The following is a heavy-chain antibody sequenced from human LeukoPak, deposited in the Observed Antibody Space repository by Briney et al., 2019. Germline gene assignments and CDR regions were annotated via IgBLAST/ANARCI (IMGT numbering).Heavy chain of an antibody. V-gene: IGHV3-33*01. J-gene: IGHJ4*02. CDR2: IGYDGSNK. CDR1: GFTFSSYG. CDR3: ARGTYYYGSGSYGGFDY. D-gene: IGHD3-10*01. Sequence: PGGSLRLSCAASGFTFSSYGMHWVRQAPGKGLEWVAVIGYDGSNKYYADSVKGRFTISRDNSKNTLYLQMNSLRAEDTAVYYCARGTYYYGSGSYGGFDYWGQGTLVTVSS.